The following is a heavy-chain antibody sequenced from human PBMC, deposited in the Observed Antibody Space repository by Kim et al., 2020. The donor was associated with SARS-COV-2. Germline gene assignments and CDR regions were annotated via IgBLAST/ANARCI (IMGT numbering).Heavy chain of an antibody. Sequence: YAKSWKGRSTISRDIAKNKLYLQMNSRGAVDTAVYYCARNGGYSCYSNLDYWGQGILVTVSS. CDR3: ARNGGYSCYSNLDY. D-gene: IGHD2-15*01. J-gene: IGHJ4*02. V-gene: IGHV3-23*01.